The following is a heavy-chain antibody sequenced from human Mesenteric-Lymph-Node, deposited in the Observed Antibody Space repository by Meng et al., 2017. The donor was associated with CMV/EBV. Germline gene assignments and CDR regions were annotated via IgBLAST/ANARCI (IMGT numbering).Heavy chain of an antibody. CDR1: SISSGGYY. V-gene: IGHV4-31*02. CDR3: ARFSVGSSVAGGCWFDP. Sequence: SISSGGYYWSWIRQHPRKGLGWIGYIYYSGSTYYNPSLKSRVTISVDKSKNQFSLKLSSVTAADTAVYYCARFSVGSSVAGGCWFDPWGQGTLVTVSS. CDR2: IYYSGST. D-gene: IGHD6-6*01. J-gene: IGHJ5*02.